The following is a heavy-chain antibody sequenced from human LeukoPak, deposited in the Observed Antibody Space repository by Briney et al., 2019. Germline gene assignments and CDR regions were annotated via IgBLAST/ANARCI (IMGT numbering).Heavy chain of an antibody. CDR1: GFTFTSAA. Sequence: ASVKVSCKGSGFTFTSAAVQWVRQARGQRLEWIGWIVVSSGNTNYAQKFQERVTITRDMSTSTAYMELSSLRSEDTAVYYCAADDDSSGYYSWGQGTLVTVSS. D-gene: IGHD3-22*01. CDR3: AADDDSSGYYS. CDR2: IVVSSGNT. V-gene: IGHV1-58*01. J-gene: IGHJ4*02.